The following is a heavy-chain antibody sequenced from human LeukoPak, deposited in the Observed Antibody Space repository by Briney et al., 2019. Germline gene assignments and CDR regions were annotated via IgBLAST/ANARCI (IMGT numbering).Heavy chain of an antibody. CDR3: ARALDMSFDI. D-gene: IGHD2-15*01. V-gene: IGHV3-30-3*01. Sequence: GVSLRLSCAACVFTFSIYATHGLREAPGKGREWVAVISYDGSNKYYADSVKGRFTISRDNSKNTLYLQMNSLRAEDTAVYYCARALDMSFDIWGQGTMVTVSS. CDR2: ISYDGSNK. CDR1: VFTFSIYA. J-gene: IGHJ3*02.